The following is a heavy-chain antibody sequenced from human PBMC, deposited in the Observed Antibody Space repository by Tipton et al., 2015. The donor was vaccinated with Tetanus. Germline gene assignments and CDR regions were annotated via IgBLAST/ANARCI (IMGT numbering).Heavy chain of an antibody. D-gene: IGHD6-13*01. J-gene: IGHJ4*02. CDR2: ISSSGST. CDR1: GGPLRSGDHY. Sequence: TLSLTCTVSGGPLRSGDHYWSWIRQPPGKGLEWLAYISSSGSTNSNYSLKSRITISRDTSKNQFSLKLASVTAADTAVYFCAGVTAQRTELYFDHWSQGTLVTVSS. V-gene: IGHV4-61*08. CDR3: AGVTAQRTELYFDH.